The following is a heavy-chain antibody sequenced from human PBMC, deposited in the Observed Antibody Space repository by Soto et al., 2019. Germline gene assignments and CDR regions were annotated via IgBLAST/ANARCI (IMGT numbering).Heavy chain of an antibody. J-gene: IGHJ4*01. D-gene: IGHD5-18*01. Sequence: PSETLSLTCTVSGGSISSSSYFWGWIRQPPGKGLEWIGSIYYSGSTYYNPSLKSRVTISVDTSKRQFSLKLSSVTAADTAVYDCDRNPRYGLYYFDDWGHGTPVTAS. CDR3: DRNPRYGLYYFDD. CDR2: IYYSGST. CDR1: GGSISSSSYF. V-gene: IGHV4-39*01.